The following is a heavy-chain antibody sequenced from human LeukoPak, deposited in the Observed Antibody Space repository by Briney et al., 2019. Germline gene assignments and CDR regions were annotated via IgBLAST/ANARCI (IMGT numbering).Heavy chain of an antibody. Sequence: SQTLSLTCTVSGGSISSGGYYWSWIRQPPGKGLEWIGYIYHSGSTYYNPSLKSRVTISVDKSKNQFSLKLSSVTAADTAVYYCARDLKIAVADYGMDVWGQGTTVTVSS. J-gene: IGHJ6*02. CDR2: IYHSGST. D-gene: IGHD6-19*01. CDR1: GGSISSGGYY. V-gene: IGHV4-30-2*01. CDR3: ARDLKIAVADYGMDV.